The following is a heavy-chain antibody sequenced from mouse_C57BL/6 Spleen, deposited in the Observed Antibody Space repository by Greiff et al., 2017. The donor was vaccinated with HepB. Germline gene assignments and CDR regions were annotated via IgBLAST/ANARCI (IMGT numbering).Heavy chain of an antibody. CDR2: INPSNGGT. V-gene: IGHV1-53*01. D-gene: IGHD2-4*01. Sequence: QVQLQQSGTELVKPGASVKLSCKASGYTFTSYWMHWVKQRPGQGLEWIGNINPSNGGTNYNEKFKSKATLTVDKSSSTAYMQLSSLTSEDSAVYYCARIYYDYDRDYYAMDYWGQGTSVTVSS. CDR3: ARIYYDYDRDYYAMDY. CDR1: GYTFTSYW. J-gene: IGHJ4*01.